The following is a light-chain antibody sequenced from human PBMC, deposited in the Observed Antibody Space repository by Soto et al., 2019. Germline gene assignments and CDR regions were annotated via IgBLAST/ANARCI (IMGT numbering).Light chain of an antibody. CDR1: QSVSSSY. J-gene: IGKJ2*01. CDR3: QQYGSSPRVYT. V-gene: IGKV3-20*01. Sequence: EIVLTQSPGTLSLSPGERATLSCRASQSVSSSYLAWYQQKPGQAPRLLIYGASGRATGIPDRFSVSGSGTDFTLTISRLEPEDFAVYYCQQYGSSPRVYTFGQGTKLEIK. CDR2: GAS.